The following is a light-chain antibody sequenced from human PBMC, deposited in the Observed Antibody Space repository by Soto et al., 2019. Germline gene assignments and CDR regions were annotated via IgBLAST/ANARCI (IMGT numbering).Light chain of an antibody. Sequence: DIQMTPSHSTLSGSVVYIVTITCLASQTISSWLAWYQQKPGKAPKLLIYKASTLKSGVPSRFSGSGSGTDFTLTISSLQPEDVATYYCQKYNSVPLNCGGGTKGAIK. CDR2: KAS. CDR3: QKYNSVPLN. CDR1: QTISSW. V-gene: IGKV1-5*03. J-gene: IGKJ4*01.